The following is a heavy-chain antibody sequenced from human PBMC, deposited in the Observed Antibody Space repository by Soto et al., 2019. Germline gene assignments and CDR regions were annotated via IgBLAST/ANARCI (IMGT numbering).Heavy chain of an antibody. J-gene: IGHJ5*02. V-gene: IGHV1-69*01. Sequence: QVQLVQSGAEVKKPGSSVRVSCKASGGTFTKYAITWVRQAPGQGLEWMGGISPVFHRTNYAQNFQGRVTITADESTRTAYMELSSLRSEDTAIYYCTRGRAETFGVRLTVDWFDTWGRGTLVTVSS. CDR2: ISPVFHRT. D-gene: IGHD3-16*01. CDR3: TRGRAETFGVRLTVDWFDT. CDR1: GGTFTKYA.